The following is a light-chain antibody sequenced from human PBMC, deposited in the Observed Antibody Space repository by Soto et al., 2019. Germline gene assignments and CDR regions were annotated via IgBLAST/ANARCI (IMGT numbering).Light chain of an antibody. V-gene: IGKV3-20*01. Sequence: EIVLTQSPGTLSLSPGEGATLSCRASQSISSNFLAWYQQKRGQAPRFLIHGASNRATGIPDRFSGSGSGTDFTLTITRLEPEDFAVYYCQQYGGSPRTFGQGTKVDIK. CDR1: QSISSNF. CDR2: GAS. CDR3: QQYGGSPRT. J-gene: IGKJ1*01.